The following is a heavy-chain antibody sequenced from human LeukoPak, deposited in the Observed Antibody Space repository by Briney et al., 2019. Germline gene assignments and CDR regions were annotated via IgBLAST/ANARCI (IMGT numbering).Heavy chain of an antibody. J-gene: IGHJ4*02. V-gene: IGHV1-18*01. D-gene: IGHD3-9*01. CDR1: GYTSTSYG. Sequence: GASVKVSCKASGYTSTSYGISWVRQAPGQGLEWMGWISAYNGNTNYAQKLQGRVTMTTDTSTSTAYMELRSLRSDDTAVYYCARDVRGPLDWLTLFDYWGQGTLVTVSS. CDR3: ARDVRGPLDWLTLFDY. CDR2: ISAYNGNT.